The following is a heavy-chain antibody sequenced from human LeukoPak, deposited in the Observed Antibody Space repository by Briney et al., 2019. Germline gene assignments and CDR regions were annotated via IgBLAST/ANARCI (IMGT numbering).Heavy chain of an antibody. CDR3: ARSQGGHYDSSGYSY. CDR1: GYSISSGYY. D-gene: IGHD3-22*01. J-gene: IGHJ4*02. Sequence: SETLSLTCAVPGYSISSGYYWGWIRQPPGKGLEWIGSIYHSGSTYYNPSLKSRVTISVDTSKNQFSLKLSSVTAADTAVYYCARSQGGHYDSSGYSYWGQGTLVTVSS. V-gene: IGHV4-38-2*01. CDR2: IYHSGST.